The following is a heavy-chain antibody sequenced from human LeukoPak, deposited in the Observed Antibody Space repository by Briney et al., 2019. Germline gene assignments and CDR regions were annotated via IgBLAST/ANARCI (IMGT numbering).Heavy chain of an antibody. V-gene: IGHV1-46*01. J-gene: IGHJ4*02. Sequence: ASVKVSCKVSGYTLTELSMHWVRQAPGEGLEWMGIINPSGGSTSYAQKFQGRVTMTRDMSTSTVYMELSSLRSEDTAVYYCAREGHYYDSSGYYYSDYWGQGTLVTVFS. CDR3: AREGHYYDSSGYYYSDY. D-gene: IGHD3-22*01. CDR2: INPSGGST. CDR1: GYTLTELS.